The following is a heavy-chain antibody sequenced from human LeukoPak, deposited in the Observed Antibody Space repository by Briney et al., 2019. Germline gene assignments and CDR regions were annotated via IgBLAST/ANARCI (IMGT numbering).Heavy chain of an antibody. D-gene: IGHD6-13*01. Sequence: ASVKVSCKASGYTFSMYNMHWVRQAPGQGLEWMGIINPSGGTSYAQKLQGRITMTRDTSTSTLYMELSSLRSEDTAVYYCAREEVAGTGLDYWGQGTLVTVSS. J-gene: IGHJ4*02. CDR1: GYTFSMYN. CDR3: AREEVAGTGLDY. CDR2: INPSGGT. V-gene: IGHV1-46*01.